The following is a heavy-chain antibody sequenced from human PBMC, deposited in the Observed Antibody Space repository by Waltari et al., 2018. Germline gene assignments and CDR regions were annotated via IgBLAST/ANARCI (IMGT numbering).Heavy chain of an antibody. Sequence: EVQLVQSGAEVKKPGESLKISCKGSGYTFSSYWMHWVRQAPGKGLVWVSRINSDGSSTSYADSVKGRFTISRDNAKNTLYLQMNSLRAEDTAVYYCAREVRLDYYGSGSYHDAFDIWGQGTMVTVSS. V-gene: IGHV3-74*01. J-gene: IGHJ3*02. CDR3: AREVRLDYYGSGSYHDAFDI. CDR2: INSDGSST. CDR1: GYTFSSYW. D-gene: IGHD3-10*01.